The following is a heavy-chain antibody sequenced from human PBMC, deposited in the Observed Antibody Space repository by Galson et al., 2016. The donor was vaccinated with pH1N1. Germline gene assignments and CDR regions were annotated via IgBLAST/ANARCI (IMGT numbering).Heavy chain of an antibody. CDR3: AKKGGTGTGNHSAFGMTV. J-gene: IGHJ6*02. CDR1: GSTFSKYT. CDR2: IGASGVYE. V-gene: IGHV3-21*01. Sequence: SLRLSCAASGSTFSKYTMNWVRRAPGKGLEWVSSIGASGVYEKYADSVKGRFTISRDNSKSVLYLQMDYLRADDTAVYYCAKKGGTGTGNHSAFGMTVWGQGPTVTVSS. D-gene: IGHD1-1*01.